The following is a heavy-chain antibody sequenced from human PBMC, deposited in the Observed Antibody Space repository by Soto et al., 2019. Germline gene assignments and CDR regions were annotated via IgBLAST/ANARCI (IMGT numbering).Heavy chain of an antibody. D-gene: IGHD2-15*01. Sequence: GGSLRLSCAASGFTFSSYAMHWVRQAPGKGLEWVAVISYDGSNKYYADSVKGRFTISRDNSKNTLYLQMNSLRAEDTAVYYCARDSGDIVVVVAATEGYYGMDVWGQGTTVTVSS. CDR2: ISYDGSNK. CDR1: GFTFSSYA. J-gene: IGHJ6*02. V-gene: IGHV3-30-3*01. CDR3: ARDSGDIVVVVAATEGYYGMDV.